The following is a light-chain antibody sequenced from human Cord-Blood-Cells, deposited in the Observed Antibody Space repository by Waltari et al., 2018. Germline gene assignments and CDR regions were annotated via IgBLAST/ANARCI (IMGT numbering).Light chain of an antibody. CDR1: VLAKKY. CDR2: KDS. V-gene: IGLV3-27*01. CDR3: YSAADNNLGV. Sequence: SYELTQPSSVSVSPGQTARITCSGDVLAKKYARWFQQKPGQAPVLVIYKDSEGPSGIPERFSGSSSGTTVTLTISGAQVEYEADYYCYSAADNNLGVFGGGTKLTVL. J-gene: IGLJ3*02.